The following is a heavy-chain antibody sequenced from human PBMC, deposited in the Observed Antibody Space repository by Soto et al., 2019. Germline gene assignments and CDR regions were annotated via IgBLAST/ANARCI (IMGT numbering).Heavy chain of an antibody. D-gene: IGHD1-7*01. CDR1: GFTCSTSG. V-gene: IGHV3-33*01. J-gene: IGHJ4*02. CDR3: ESGKWNSGYFDF. CDR2: IWYDGSYK. Sequence: QVQLVESGGGVVQPGRSLRLSCAASGFTCSTSGMHWVRQAPGKGLEWVAVIWYDGSYKYNTDSVKGRFTISRDNSKNTLYLQMSSRRAEDTAVYHCESGKWNSGYFDFWGQGIMVTVSS.